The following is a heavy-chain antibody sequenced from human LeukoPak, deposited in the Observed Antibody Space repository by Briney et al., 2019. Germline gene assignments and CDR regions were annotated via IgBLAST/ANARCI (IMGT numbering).Heavy chain of an antibody. CDR1: GGSISSSNYY. CDR3: ARGLWFGDENPPYFDY. CDR2: IYTIGST. J-gene: IGHJ4*02. V-gene: IGHV4-61*02. Sequence: SETLSLTCTVSGGSISSSNYYWSWIRQPAGKGLEWIGRIYTIGSTNYDPSLKSRVSISVDTSNNQFSLKLSSVTAADTAVYYCARGLWFGDENPPYFDYWGQGTLVTVSS. D-gene: IGHD3-10*01.